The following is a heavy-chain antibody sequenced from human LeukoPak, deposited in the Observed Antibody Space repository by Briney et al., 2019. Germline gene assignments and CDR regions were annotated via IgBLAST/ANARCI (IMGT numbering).Heavy chain of an antibody. V-gene: IGHV3-21*01. CDR1: GFTFSSYT. Sequence: GGSLRLSCAASGFTFSSYTINWVRQAPGKGLEWVSSISSSGSYIYYADSVKGRFTISRDNAKNSLDLQMNSLRAEDTAVYYCARGALVGYCSSANCGHAFDIWGQGTMVTVSS. CDR2: ISSSGSYI. CDR3: ARGALVGYCSSANCGHAFDI. J-gene: IGHJ3*02. D-gene: IGHD2-2*01.